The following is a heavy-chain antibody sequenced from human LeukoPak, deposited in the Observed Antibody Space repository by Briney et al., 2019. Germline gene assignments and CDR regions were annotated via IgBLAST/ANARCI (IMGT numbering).Heavy chain of an antibody. D-gene: IGHD3-10*01. CDR2: IYYTGNT. Sequence: TASETLSLTCSVSGDSITGYYWGWIRQPPGKGLEWIGNIYYTGNTYYNSSLKNRVTISLDTSKNQFSLKVISMTAADTAAYYCTKSDGYGLIRICGRGTMVTVPS. V-gene: IGHV4-39*07. CDR1: GDSITGYY. J-gene: IGHJ3*02. CDR3: TKSDGYGLIRI.